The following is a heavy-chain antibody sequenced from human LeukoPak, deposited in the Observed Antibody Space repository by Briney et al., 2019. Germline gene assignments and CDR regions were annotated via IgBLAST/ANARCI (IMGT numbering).Heavy chain of an antibody. CDR3: AKDPDYYGSALDY. Sequence: GGSLRLSCAASGFTFSSYSMNWVRQAPGKGLEWVSSISSSSSYIYYADSVKGRFTISRDNAKNMLYLQMNSLRAEDTAVYYCAKDPDYYGSALDYWGQGTLVTVSS. D-gene: IGHD3-10*01. CDR2: ISSSSSYI. CDR1: GFTFSSYS. J-gene: IGHJ4*02. V-gene: IGHV3-21*04.